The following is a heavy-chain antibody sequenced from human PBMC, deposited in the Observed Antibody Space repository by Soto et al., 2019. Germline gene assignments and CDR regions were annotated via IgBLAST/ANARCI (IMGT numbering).Heavy chain of an antibody. CDR2: INPNSGGT. D-gene: IGHD5-18*01. Sequence: ASVKVSCKASGYAFTGYYMHWVRQAPGQGLEWMGWINPNSGGTNYAQKFQGWVTMTRDTSISTAYMELSRLRSDDTAVYYCARDSAMVSFDYWGQGTLVTVSS. CDR3: ARDSAMVSFDY. CDR1: GYAFTGYY. V-gene: IGHV1-2*04. J-gene: IGHJ4*02.